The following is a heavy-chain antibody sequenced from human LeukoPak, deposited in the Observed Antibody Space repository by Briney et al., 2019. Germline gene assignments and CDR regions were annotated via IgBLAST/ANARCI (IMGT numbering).Heavy chain of an antibody. J-gene: IGHJ3*02. CDR3: ARIDSRRTFDI. CDR1: GFTFSSYE. D-gene: IGHD1-14*01. V-gene: IGHV3-48*03. CDR2: ITSSGSTT. Sequence: GGSLRLSCAASGFTFSSYEMNWVRQAPGKGLEWVSYITSSGSTTHYADSVKGRFTISRDNAKNSLYLQMNNLRFEGTAVYYCARIDSRRTFDIWGQGTMVTVSS.